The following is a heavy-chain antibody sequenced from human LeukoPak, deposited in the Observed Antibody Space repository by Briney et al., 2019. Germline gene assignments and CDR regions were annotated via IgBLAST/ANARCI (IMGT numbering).Heavy chain of an antibody. CDR3: ARGRERYSGSYLFDY. CDR1: GFTLSSYW. CDR2: INSDGRST. D-gene: IGHD1-26*01. V-gene: IGHV3-74*01. Sequence: QPGGSLRLSCAASGFTLSSYWMHWVRQAPGKELVWVSRINSDGRSTNYVDSVKGRFTISRDNAKNTLYLHMNSLRAEDTAVYYCARGRERYSGSYLFDYWGQGTLVTVSS. J-gene: IGHJ4*02.